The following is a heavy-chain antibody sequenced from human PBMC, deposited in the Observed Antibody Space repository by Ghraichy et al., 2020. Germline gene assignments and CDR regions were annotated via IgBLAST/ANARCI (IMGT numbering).Heavy chain of an antibody. Sequence: ASVKVSCKASGYTFTSYDINWVRQATGQGLEWMGWMNPNSGNTGYAQKFQGRVTITRNTSISTAYMELSSLRSEDTAVYYCARGHKQWLVRKGYNWFDPWGQGTLVTVSS. J-gene: IGHJ5*02. V-gene: IGHV1-8*03. D-gene: IGHD6-19*01. CDR1: GYTFTSYD. CDR3: ARGHKQWLVRKGYNWFDP. CDR2: MNPNSGNT.